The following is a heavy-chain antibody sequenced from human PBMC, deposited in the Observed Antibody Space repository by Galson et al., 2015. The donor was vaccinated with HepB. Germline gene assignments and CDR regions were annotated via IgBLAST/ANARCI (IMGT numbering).Heavy chain of an antibody. CDR2: ISSSSGYI. J-gene: IGHJ4*02. Sequence: SLRLSCAASGFTFSSYSMNWVRQAPGKGLEWVSSISSSSGYIFYTDSVKGRFTISRDNAKNSLFLHMNSLRAEDTAVYYCARVWRRGVYDDADAFDYWGQGTLVTVSS. D-gene: IGHD3-16*01. CDR1: GFTFSSYS. CDR3: ARVWRRGVYDDADAFDY. V-gene: IGHV3-21*01.